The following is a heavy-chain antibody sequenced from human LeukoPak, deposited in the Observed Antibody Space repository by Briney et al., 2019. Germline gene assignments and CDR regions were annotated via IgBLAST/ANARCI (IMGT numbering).Heavy chain of an antibody. CDR3: ARMVVRGVMTL. CDR2: IYYSGST. V-gene: IGHV4-59*12. CDR1: GGSISSYY. Sequence: SETLSLTCTVSGGSISSYYWSWIRQPPGKGLEWIGYIYYSGSTYYNPSLKSRVTISVDTSKNQFSLKLSSVTAADTAVYYCARMVVRGVMTLWGQGTLVTVSS. D-gene: IGHD3-10*01. J-gene: IGHJ4*02.